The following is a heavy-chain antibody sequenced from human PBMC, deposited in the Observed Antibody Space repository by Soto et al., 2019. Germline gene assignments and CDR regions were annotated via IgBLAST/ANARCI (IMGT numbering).Heavy chain of an antibody. Sequence: GGSLRLSCAASGFTFSSYGMHWVRQAPGKGLEWVAVISYDGSNKYYADSVKGRFTISRDNSKNTLYLQMNSLRAEDTAVYYCAKDHYGGNSNWFDPCGQGTLVTVSS. CDR2: ISYDGSNK. D-gene: IGHD4-17*01. J-gene: IGHJ5*02. V-gene: IGHV3-30*18. CDR1: GFTFSSYG. CDR3: AKDHYGGNSNWFDP.